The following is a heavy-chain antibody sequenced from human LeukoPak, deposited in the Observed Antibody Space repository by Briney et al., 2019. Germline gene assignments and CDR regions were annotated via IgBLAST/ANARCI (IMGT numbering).Heavy chain of an antibody. Sequence: SETLSLTCTVSGYSISSGYYWGWIRQPPGKGLEWIGSIYHSGSTYYNPSLKSRVTISVDTSKNQFSLKLSSVTAADTAVYYCARDQGYGDPYYYMDVWGKGTTVTVSS. CDR3: ARDQGYGDPYYYMDV. CDR1: GYSISSGYY. J-gene: IGHJ6*03. V-gene: IGHV4-38-2*02. CDR2: IYHSGST. D-gene: IGHD4-17*01.